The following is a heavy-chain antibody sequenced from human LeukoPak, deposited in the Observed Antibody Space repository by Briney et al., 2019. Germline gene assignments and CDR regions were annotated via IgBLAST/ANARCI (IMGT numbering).Heavy chain of an antibody. J-gene: IGHJ6*03. Sequence: GASVKVSCKASGGTFSSYAISWVRQAPGQGLEWMGGIIPIFGTANYAQKFQGRVTITADESTSTAYMELSSLRSEDTAVYYCARVGITIFGVVNDYYMDVWGKGTTVTVSS. CDR3: ARVGITIFGVVNDYYMDV. D-gene: IGHD3-3*01. CDR2: IIPIFGTA. CDR1: GGTFSSYA. V-gene: IGHV1-69*13.